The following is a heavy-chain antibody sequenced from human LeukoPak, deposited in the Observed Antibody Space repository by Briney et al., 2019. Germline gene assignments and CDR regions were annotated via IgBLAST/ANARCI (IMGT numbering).Heavy chain of an antibody. D-gene: IGHD3-3*01. CDR2: FIPILDTA. V-gene: IGHV1-69*10. Sequence: ASVKVSCKASGATFNDYALNWVRQAPGQGLEWMGVFIPILDTANFTQKFQDRVTITADISTNTAYMELSSLRSEDTAVYFCAGIPVFGVVLHQEPVWGKGTTVTVSS. J-gene: IGHJ6*04. CDR3: AGIPVFGVVLHQEPV. CDR1: GATFNDYA.